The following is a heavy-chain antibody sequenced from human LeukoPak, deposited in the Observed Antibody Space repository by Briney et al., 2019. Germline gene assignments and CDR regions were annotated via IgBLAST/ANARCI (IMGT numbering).Heavy chain of an antibody. CDR1: GGSISSGGYY. D-gene: IGHD3-22*01. Sequence: SETLSLTCTVSGGSISSGGYYWSWIRQHPGKGLEWIGYIYYSGSTYYNPSLKSRVTISVDTSKNQFSLKLSSVTAADTAVYYCAREGSDDNSPGAFDIWGQGTMVTVSS. J-gene: IGHJ3*02. CDR2: IYYSGST. CDR3: AREGSDDNSPGAFDI. V-gene: IGHV4-31*03.